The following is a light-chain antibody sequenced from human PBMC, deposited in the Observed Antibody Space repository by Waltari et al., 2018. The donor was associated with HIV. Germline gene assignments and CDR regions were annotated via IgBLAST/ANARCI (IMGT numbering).Light chain of an antibody. CDR2: EVS. J-gene: IGLJ2*01. V-gene: IGLV2-14*01. CDR1: SSEIDDYKY. CDR3: SSYTTISTVV. Sequence: QSALTQPASVSGSPGQSITISCTGTSSEIDDYKYVSWYQQHPGKAPKVIIYEVSHRPSGVSNRFSCSKSGNTASLTISGLQAEDEADYYCSSYTTISTVVFGGGTKLTVL.